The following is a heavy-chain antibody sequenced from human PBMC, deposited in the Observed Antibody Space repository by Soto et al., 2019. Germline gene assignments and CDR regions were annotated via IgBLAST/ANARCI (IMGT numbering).Heavy chain of an antibody. D-gene: IGHD3-3*01. CDR3: TINRYHVLRFLEWLAPFDY. J-gene: IGHJ4*02. V-gene: IGHV3-15*01. CDR2: IKSKTDGGTT. Sequence: NPGGSLRLSCAASGFTFSNAWMSWVRQAPGKGLEWVGRIKSKTDGGTTDYAAPVKGRFTISRDDSKNTLYLQMNSLKTEDTAVYYCTINRYHVLRFLEWLAPFDYWGQGTLVTVSS. CDR1: GFTFSNAW.